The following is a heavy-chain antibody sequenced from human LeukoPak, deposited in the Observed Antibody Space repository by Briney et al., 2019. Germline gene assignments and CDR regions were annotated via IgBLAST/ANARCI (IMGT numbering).Heavy chain of an antibody. CDR3: ARDAGIVAFDI. J-gene: IGHJ3*02. CDR1: GFTFGGYT. Sequence: GGSLSLSCVASGFTFGGYTINWVRLAPGKGLEWVSSISSSLNMYFAESVKGRFTISRDSARTSVSLQLNRRSVEAAAVYYCARDAGIVAFDIWGQRTVVTVSS. CDR2: ISSSLNM. V-gene: IGHV3-21*01. D-gene: IGHD2-15*01.